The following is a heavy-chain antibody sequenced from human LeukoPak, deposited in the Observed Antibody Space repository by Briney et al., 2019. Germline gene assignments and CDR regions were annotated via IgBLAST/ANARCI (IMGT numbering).Heavy chain of an antibody. D-gene: IGHD2-21*02. Sequence: GGSLRLSCVASGFAFATYGMHWVRQPPGKGLQWLAFLRYDGSNEIYADSVKGRFTISRDNSKSMLFLQMNSLRTDDTAVYYCAKSAVRRLPVLGNWGQGSLVTVSS. V-gene: IGHV3-30*02. CDR3: AKSAVRRLPVLGN. CDR1: GFAFATYG. J-gene: IGHJ4*02. CDR2: LRYDGSNE.